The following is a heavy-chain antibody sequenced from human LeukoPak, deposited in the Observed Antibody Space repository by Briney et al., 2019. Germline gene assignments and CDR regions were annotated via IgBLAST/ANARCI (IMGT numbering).Heavy chain of an antibody. CDR1: GFTFSSYA. Sequence: PGGSLRLSCAASGFTFSSYAMSWVRQAPGKGLEWVSAISGSGGSTYYADSVKGRFTISRDNSKNTLYLQMNSLRAEDTAVYYCAKNGEQQLAGGRYYYYYMDVWGKGTTVTVSS. D-gene: IGHD6-13*01. CDR3: AKNGEQQLAGGRYYYYYMDV. CDR2: ISGSGGST. V-gene: IGHV3-23*01. J-gene: IGHJ6*03.